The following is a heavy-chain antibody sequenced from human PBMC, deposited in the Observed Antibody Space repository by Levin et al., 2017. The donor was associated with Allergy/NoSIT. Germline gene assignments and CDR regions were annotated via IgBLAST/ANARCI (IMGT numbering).Heavy chain of an antibody. D-gene: IGHD3-3*01. CDR1: GFTFSSYA. CDR2: ISGSGGST. J-gene: IGHJ2*01. CDR3: AKDALTYDPTLEWPWNWYFDL. V-gene: IGHV3-23*01. Sequence: GGSLRLSCAASGFTFSSYAMSWVRQAPGKGLEWVSAISGSGGSTYYADSVKGRFTISRDNSKNTLYLQMNSLRAEDTAVYYCAKDALTYDPTLEWPWNWYFDLWGRGTLVTVSS.